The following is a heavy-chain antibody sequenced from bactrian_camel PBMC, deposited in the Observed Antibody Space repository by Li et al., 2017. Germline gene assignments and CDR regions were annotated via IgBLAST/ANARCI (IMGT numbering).Heavy chain of an antibody. J-gene: IGHJ4*01. V-gene: IGHV3S55*01. CDR1: GLTGDPYA. D-gene: IGHD2*01. Sequence: VQLVESGGGSVQAGGSLSLACEISGLTGDPYAMGWFRQGPAMGREGDASIKPDGTTAYADSVKGRFTISQDNDRNTVYLQMDSLKPEDTAIYYCTVELGCHGTYCSPGCSGYNIWGQGTQVTVS. CDR3: TVELGCHGTYCSPGCSGYNI. CDR2: IKPDGTT.